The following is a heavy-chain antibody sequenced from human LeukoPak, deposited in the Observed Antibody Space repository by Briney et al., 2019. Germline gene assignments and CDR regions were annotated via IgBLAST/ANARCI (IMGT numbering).Heavy chain of an antibody. V-gene: IGHV1-2*02. D-gene: IGHD3-22*01. CDR3: AREDYYDSGSNDY. CDR1: GYTFTGYY. J-gene: IGHJ4*02. Sequence: ASVKVSCKASGYTFTGYYMHWVRQAPGQGLEWMGWINPNSGGTNYAQKFQGRVTMTRNTSISTAYMELSSLRSEDTAVYFCAREDYYDSGSNDYWGQGTLVTVSS. CDR2: INPNSGGT.